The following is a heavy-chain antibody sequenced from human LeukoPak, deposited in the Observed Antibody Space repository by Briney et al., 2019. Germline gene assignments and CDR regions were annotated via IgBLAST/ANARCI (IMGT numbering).Heavy chain of an antibody. V-gene: IGHV4-34*01. CDR3: ARGSPDYYGSGSYLDY. D-gene: IGHD3-10*01. Sequence: PSETLSLTCAVYGGSFSGYYWSWIRQPPGKGLEWIGEINHSGSTNYNPSLKSRVTISVDTSKNQFSLKLSSVTAADTAVYYCARGSPDYYGSGSYLDYWGQGTLVTVSS. CDR1: GGSFSGYY. J-gene: IGHJ4*02. CDR2: INHSGST.